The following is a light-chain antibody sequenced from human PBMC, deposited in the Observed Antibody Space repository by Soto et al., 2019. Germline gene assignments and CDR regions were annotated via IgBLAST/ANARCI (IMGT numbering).Light chain of an antibody. V-gene: IGKV1-39*01. Sequence: DIQMTQSPSSLSASVGDRVTIACRASQSINTYLNWYQQKPGKAPKLLIFAASSLQSGVPSRFSGSGSGTDFTLTISPLQPEDFATYYGQQTYNSPGTFGPGTKVDIK. CDR1: QSINTY. J-gene: IGKJ3*01. CDR2: AAS. CDR3: QQTYNSPGT.